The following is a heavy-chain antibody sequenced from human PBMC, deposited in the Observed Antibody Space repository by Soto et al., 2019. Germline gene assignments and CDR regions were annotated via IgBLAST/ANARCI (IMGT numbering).Heavy chain of an antibody. J-gene: IGHJ4*02. V-gene: IGHV1-69*13. D-gene: IGHD6-25*01. CDR2: IIPIFGTA. CDR3: ATDLSSGWAPTFVG. Sequence: ASVKVSCKASGGTFSSYAISWVRQAPGQGLEWMGGIIPIFGTANYAQKFQGRVTITADESTSTAYMELSSLRSEDTAVYYCATDLSSGWAPTFVGWGQGTLVTVSS. CDR1: GGTFSSYA.